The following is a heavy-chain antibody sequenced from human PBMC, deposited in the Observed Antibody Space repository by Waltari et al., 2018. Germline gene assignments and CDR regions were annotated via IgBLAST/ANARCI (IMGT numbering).Heavy chain of an antibody. CDR2: AHHQGRT. CDR1: GDSMSGNSW. J-gene: IGHJ4*02. Sequence: QLQLQESGPGLVKPSGTLSLTCVVSGDSMSGNSWWSWVRQSPDKGLEWMGQAHHQGRTNHNPSFASRAIVSLDTSMNKFSLRILSATAADTAVYFCARDLGRGLFLDSWGQGTLVTVSP. V-gene: IGHV4-4*02. D-gene: IGHD2-15*01. CDR3: ARDLGRGLFLDS.